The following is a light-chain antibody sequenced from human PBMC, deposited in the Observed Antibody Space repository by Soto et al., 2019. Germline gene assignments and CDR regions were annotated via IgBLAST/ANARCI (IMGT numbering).Light chain of an antibody. CDR3: SSYTSSSPLYV. CDR2: DVS. CDR1: SSDVGGYNY. Sequence: QSVLTQPASVSGSPGQSITISCTGTSSDVGGYNYVSWYQQHPGKAPKLMIYDVSNRPSGVSNRFSGSKSGNTASLTLSGLQAEDEADYYCSSYTSSSPLYVFGTGTKLTVL. J-gene: IGLJ1*01. V-gene: IGLV2-14*01.